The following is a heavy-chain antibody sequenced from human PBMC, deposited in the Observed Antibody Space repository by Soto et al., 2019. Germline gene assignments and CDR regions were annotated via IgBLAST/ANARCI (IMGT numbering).Heavy chain of an antibody. Sequence: QVQLVESGGGVVQPGRSMRLSCAASGFTFSSYGMHWVRQAPGKGLEWVAVIWYDGSNKYYDDSVKGRFTISRDNSKNTLYLQMNSLRAEDTAVYHCERATYSSRPYHYGTDVWGQGTTVTVSS. V-gene: IGHV3-33*01. J-gene: IGHJ6*02. D-gene: IGHD6-13*01. CDR2: IWYDGSNK. CDR1: GFTFSSYG. CDR3: ERATYSSRPYHYGTDV.